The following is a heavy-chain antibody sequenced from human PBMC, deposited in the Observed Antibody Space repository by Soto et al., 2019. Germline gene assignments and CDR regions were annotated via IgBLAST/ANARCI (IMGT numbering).Heavy chain of an antibody. D-gene: IGHD5-12*01. CDR3: ARAEASGYDRPDAFDI. CDR1: GGTFSSYA. CDR2: IIPNFGTA. Sequence: SVKNSCKASGGTFSSYAISWVRQAPGQGLEWMGGIIPNFGTANYAQKFQGRVTITADESTSTAYMELSSLRSEDTAVYYCARAEASGYDRPDAFDIWGQGTMVTVSS. V-gene: IGHV1-69*13. J-gene: IGHJ3*02.